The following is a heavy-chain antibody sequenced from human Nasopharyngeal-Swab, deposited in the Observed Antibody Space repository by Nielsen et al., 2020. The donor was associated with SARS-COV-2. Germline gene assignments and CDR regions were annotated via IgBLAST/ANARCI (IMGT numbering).Heavy chain of an antibody. CDR3: ATHNDYRFEN. J-gene: IGHJ4*02. D-gene: IGHD1-1*01. CDR1: GFTFSNYW. V-gene: IGHV3-7*05. Sequence: GESLKISCAASGFTFSNYWMTWVRQAPGKGLEWVANIKQDGSKKNYVDSVTGRFTISRDDAMNSLYLQMNSLRAEDTAVYYCATHNDYRFENWGQGTLVSVSS. CDR2: IKQDGSKK.